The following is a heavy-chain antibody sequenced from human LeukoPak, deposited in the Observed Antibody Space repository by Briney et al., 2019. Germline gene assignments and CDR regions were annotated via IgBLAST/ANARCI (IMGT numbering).Heavy chain of an antibody. Sequence: PSETLSLTCTVSGDSISSSGYYWGWIRQPPGKGLEWIGSIYHSGSTYYNPSLKSRVTISVDTSKNQFSLKLSSVTAADTAVYYCARQRYCTNGVCYYSTPYFDYWAREPWSPSPQ. D-gene: IGHD2-8*01. CDR3: ARQRYCTNGVCYYSTPYFDY. CDR1: GDSISSSGYY. J-gene: IGHJ4*02. V-gene: IGHV4-39*01. CDR2: IYHSGST.